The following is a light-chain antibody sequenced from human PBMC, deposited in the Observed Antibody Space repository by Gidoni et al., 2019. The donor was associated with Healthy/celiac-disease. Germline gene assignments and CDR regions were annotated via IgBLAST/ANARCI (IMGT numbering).Light chain of an antibody. Sequence: VTESTGKTVTISCTRSSGSIASNYVQWYQQRPGSAPTTVIYEDNQRPSGVPDRFSGSIDSSSNSASLTISGLKTEDEADYYCQSYDSSNNAWVFGGGTKLTVL. J-gene: IGLJ3*02. CDR1: SGSIASNY. CDR2: EDN. CDR3: QSYDSSNNAWV. V-gene: IGLV6-57*03.